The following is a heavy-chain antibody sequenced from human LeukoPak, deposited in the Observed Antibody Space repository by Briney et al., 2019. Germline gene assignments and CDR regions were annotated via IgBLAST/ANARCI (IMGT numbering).Heavy chain of an antibody. D-gene: IGHD3-3*01. V-gene: IGHV3-15*01. CDR1: GFTFRNAW. J-gene: IGHJ4*02. CDR3: TTGRDRGRSGFDY. Sequence: GGSLRLSCAASGFTFRNAWMSWVRQAPGKGLEWVGHFKGKIDGGTTDYAAPVKGRFTFSRDDPKNTLYLQMNSLNTEDTGVYYCTTGRDRGRSGFDYWGQGTLVTVSS. CDR2: FKGKIDGGTT.